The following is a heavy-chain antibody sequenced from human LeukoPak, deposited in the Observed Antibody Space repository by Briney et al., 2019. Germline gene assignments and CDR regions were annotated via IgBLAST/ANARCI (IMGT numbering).Heavy chain of an antibody. CDR3: VRDSPNQGPDAFDI. CDR2: IGTAGDT. V-gene: IGHV3-13*01. Sequence: GGSLRLSCAASGFTFSSYDMHWVRQPTGKGLEWVSAIGTAGDTYYPGSVKGRFTISRENAKNCLYLQMNSLRAEDTAVYYCVRDSPNQGPDAFDIWGQGTMVTVSS. D-gene: IGHD1-14*01. J-gene: IGHJ3*02. CDR1: GFTFSSYD.